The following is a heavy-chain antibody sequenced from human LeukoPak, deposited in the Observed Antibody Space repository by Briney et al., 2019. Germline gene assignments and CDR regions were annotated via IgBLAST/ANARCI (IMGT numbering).Heavy chain of an antibody. Sequence: SETLSLPCTVSGYSISSGYYWGWTRQPPGKGLEWIGSIYHSGRTFYNPSLKSRVTISVDTSKNQFSLNLNSVTAADSAVYYCAKGAGPPWFDPWGQGTLVTVSS. CDR1: GYSISSGYY. V-gene: IGHV4-38-2*02. D-gene: IGHD6-19*01. CDR2: IYHSGRT. CDR3: AKGAGPPWFDP. J-gene: IGHJ5*02.